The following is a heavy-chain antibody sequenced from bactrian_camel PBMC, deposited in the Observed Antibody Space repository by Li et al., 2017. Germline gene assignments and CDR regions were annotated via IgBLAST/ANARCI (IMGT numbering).Heavy chain of an antibody. CDR2: VVTDGIK. V-gene: IGHV3S53*01. CDR1: GYTSRTYC. J-gene: IGHJ6*01. Sequence: HVQLVESGGGSVQAGGSPTLSCAASGYTSRTYCMAWFRQAPGKEREAVAAVVTDGIKSYTHSAKGRFTISKDDDKNTLYLQMNSLKPEDTAMYYCAVDQPCDYCRGGSCPYRSSYGYWGQGTQVTVS. D-gene: IGHD7*01. CDR3: AVDQPCDYCRGGSCPYRSSYGY.